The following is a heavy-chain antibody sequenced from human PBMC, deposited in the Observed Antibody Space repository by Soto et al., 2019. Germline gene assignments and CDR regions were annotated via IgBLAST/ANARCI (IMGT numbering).Heavy chain of an antibody. CDR3: AKGAFVDRWSGYYQPPLDY. V-gene: IGHV3-23*01. CDR1: GFTFSSYA. Sequence: GGSLRLSCAASGFTFSSYAMSWVRQAPGKGLEWVSAIGGSGGSTYYADSVKGRFTISRDNSKNTLYLQMNSLRAEDTAVYYCAKGAFVDRWSGYYQPPLDYWGQGTLVTVSS. CDR2: IGGSGGST. D-gene: IGHD3-3*01. J-gene: IGHJ4*02.